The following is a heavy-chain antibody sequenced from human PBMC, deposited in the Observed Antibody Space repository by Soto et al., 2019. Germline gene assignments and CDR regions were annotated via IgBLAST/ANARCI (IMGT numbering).Heavy chain of an antibody. CDR2: IAYDGRNK. V-gene: IGHV3-30*04. CDR3: ARDQSVVVPTNQFDY. CDR1: GFTFSSYA. Sequence: QVQLVESGGGVVQPGRSLRLSCAASGFTFSSYAMHWVRQAPGKGLEWVAVIAYDGRNKFSADSLKGRFTISRDNFKNTLYLQMNSLRAEDTAVYYCARDQSVVVPTNQFDYWGQGTLVTVSS. D-gene: IGHD2-15*01. J-gene: IGHJ4*02.